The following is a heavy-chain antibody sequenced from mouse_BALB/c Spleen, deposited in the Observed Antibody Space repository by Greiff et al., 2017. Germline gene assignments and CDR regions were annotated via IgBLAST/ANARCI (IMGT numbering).Heavy chain of an antibody. Sequence: VKLQESGPGLVQPSQSLSITCTVSGFSLTSYGVHWVRQSPGKGLEWLGVIWSGGSTDYNAAFISRLSISKDNSKSQVFFKMNSLQANDTAIYYCARNWGGLRSAWFAYWGQGTLVTVSA. J-gene: IGHJ3*01. CDR1: GFSLTSYG. CDR2: IWSGGST. D-gene: IGHD1-1*01. CDR3: ARNWGGLRSAWFAY. V-gene: IGHV2-2*02.